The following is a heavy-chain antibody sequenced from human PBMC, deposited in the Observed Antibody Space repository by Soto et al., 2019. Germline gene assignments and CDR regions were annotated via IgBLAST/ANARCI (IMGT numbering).Heavy chain of an antibody. Sequence: QVQLVESGGGVVQPGRSLRLSCAASGFTFSSYGMHGVRQAPGKGLEWVAVIWYDGSNKYYADSVKSRFTISRDNSKNTLYLQMTSLRAEDTAVYYCARDSSVVVVAARFHYWGQGNLVTVSS. CDR3: ARDSSVVVVAARFHY. CDR1: GFTFSSYG. D-gene: IGHD2-15*01. V-gene: IGHV3-33*01. J-gene: IGHJ4*02. CDR2: IWYDGSNK.